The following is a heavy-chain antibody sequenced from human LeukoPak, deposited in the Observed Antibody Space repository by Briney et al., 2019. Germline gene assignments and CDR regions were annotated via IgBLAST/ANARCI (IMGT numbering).Heavy chain of an antibody. Sequence: SETLSLTCTVSGGSISSYYWSWIRQPPGKGLEWIGYIYYSGSTNYNPSLKSRVTISVDTSKNQFSLKLSSVTAADTAGYYCARTPGIAVAVYYFDYWGQGTLVTVSS. J-gene: IGHJ4*02. V-gene: IGHV4-59*01. CDR1: GGSISSYY. CDR3: ARTPGIAVAVYYFDY. CDR2: IYYSGST. D-gene: IGHD6-19*01.